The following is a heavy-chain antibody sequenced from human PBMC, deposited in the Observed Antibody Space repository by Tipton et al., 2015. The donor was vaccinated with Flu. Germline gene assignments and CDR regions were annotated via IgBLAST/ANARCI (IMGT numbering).Heavy chain of an antibody. CDR2: INDSGST. Sequence: TLSLTCAVYGGTFSGYYWTWIRQPPGKRLEWIGEINDSGSTNYNPSLKSRVTISVDTSKNQFSLKLSSVTAADTAVYYCATTTYYYGSGSHDYWGQGTLVTVSS. CDR3: ATTTYYYGSGSHDY. J-gene: IGHJ4*02. D-gene: IGHD3-10*01. CDR1: GGTFSGYY. V-gene: IGHV4-34*08.